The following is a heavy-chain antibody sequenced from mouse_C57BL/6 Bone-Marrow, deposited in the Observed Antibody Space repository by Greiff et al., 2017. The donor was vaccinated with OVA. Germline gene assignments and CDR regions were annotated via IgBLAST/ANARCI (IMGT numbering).Heavy chain of an antibody. Sequence: QVQLQQPGAELVRPGSSVKLSCKASGYTFTSYWMHWVKQRPLQGLEWIGNIDPSDSETHYNQKFKDKATLTVDKSSSTAYMQRSSLTSEDSAVYYCAREEGTYYGYFDVWGTGTTVTVSS. V-gene: IGHV1-52*01. CDR2: IDPSDSET. CDR3: AREEGTYYGYFDV. J-gene: IGHJ1*03. CDR1: GYTFTSYW. D-gene: IGHD2-10*01.